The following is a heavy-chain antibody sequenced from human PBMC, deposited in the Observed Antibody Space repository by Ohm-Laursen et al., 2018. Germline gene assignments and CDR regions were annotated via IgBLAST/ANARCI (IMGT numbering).Heavy chain of an antibody. J-gene: IGHJ4*02. CDR1: GFTFSSYW. CDR3: ARDGAALVGYDY. Sequence: SLRLSCAAFGFTFSSYWMSWVRQAPGKGLEWVANIKQDGSEKYYVDSVKGRFTISRDNAKNSLYLQMNSLRAEDTAVYYCARDGAALVGYDYWGQGTLVTVSS. D-gene: IGHD5-18*01. CDR2: IKQDGSEK. V-gene: IGHV3-7*01.